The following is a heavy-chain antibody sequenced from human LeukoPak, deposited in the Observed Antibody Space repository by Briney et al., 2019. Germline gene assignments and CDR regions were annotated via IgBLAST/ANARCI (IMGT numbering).Heavy chain of an antibody. V-gene: IGHV4-34*01. J-gene: IGHJ3*02. CDR1: GGSFSGYY. Sequence: SETLSLACAVYGGSFSGYYWSWIRQPPGKGLEWVGEINHSGSTNYNPSLKSRVTISVDTSKNQFSLKLSSVTAADTAVYYCARRLLWWPNLDAFDIWGQGTMVTVSS. D-gene: IGHD2-21*01. CDR2: INHSGST. CDR3: ARRLLWWPNLDAFDI.